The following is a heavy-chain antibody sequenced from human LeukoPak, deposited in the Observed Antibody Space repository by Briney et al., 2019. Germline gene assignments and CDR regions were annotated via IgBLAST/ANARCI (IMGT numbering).Heavy chain of an antibody. Sequence: SETLSLTCTVSGYSISSGYYWGWIRQPPGKGLEWIGSIYHSGSTYYNPSLKSRVTISVDTSKNQFTLKLSSVTAADTAVYYCARVWAHIAVALNWGQGTLVTVSS. CDR2: IYHSGST. V-gene: IGHV4-38-2*02. D-gene: IGHD6-19*01. CDR1: GYSISSGYY. CDR3: ARVWAHIAVALN. J-gene: IGHJ4*02.